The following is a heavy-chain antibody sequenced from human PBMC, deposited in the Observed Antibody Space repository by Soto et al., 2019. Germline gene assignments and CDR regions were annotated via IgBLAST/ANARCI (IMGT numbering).Heavy chain of an antibody. CDR3: AKDSPADSSSLLAEYGMDV. Sequence: GGSLRLSCAASGFTFSSYAMSWVRQAPGKGLEWVSAISGSGGSTYYADSVKGRFTISRDNSKNTLYLQMNSLRAEDTAVYYCAKDSPADSSSLLAEYGMDVWGQGTTVTVSS. D-gene: IGHD6-6*01. V-gene: IGHV3-23*01. J-gene: IGHJ6*02. CDR2: ISGSGGST. CDR1: GFTFSSYA.